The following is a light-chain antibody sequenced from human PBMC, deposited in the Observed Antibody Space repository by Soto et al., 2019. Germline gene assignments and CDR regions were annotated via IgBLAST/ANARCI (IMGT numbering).Light chain of an antibody. CDR1: QSVSSY. Sequence: EIVLTQSPATLSLSPGERATLSCRASQSVSSYLAWYQQKPGQAPRLLFYDASIRATGIPASFSSSGSGTDFTFTISSLEPEDFAVYYCQQRSNWPLTFGGGTKVEIK. CDR3: QQRSNWPLT. J-gene: IGKJ4*01. V-gene: IGKV3-11*01. CDR2: DAS.